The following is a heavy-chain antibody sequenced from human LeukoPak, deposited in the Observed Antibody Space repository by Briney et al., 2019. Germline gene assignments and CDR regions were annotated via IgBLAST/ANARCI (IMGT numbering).Heavy chain of an antibody. CDR2: IIPIFGTA. D-gene: IGHD3-22*01. CDR3: ARDREDYYWPPFDP. V-gene: IGHV1-69*01. Sequence: SVKVSCKASGGTFSSYAISWVRQAPGQGLEWMGGIIPIFGTANYAQKFQGRVTITADESTSTAYMELSSLRAEDTAVYYCARDREDYYWPPFDPWGQGTLVTVSS. CDR1: GGTFSSYA. J-gene: IGHJ5*02.